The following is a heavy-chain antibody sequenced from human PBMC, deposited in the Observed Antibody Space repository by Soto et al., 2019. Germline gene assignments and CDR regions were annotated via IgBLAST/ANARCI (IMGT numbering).Heavy chain of an antibody. V-gene: IGHV6-1*01. J-gene: IGHJ5*02. CDR2: TYFRSKWYN. D-gene: IGHD5-12*01. CDR1: GDSVSSNTAS. Sequence: PSQTLSLPCAISGDSVSSNTASWNWIRRSPSRGLEWLGRTYFRSKWYNDYAVSVKSRIIINPDTSKNQFSLQLNSVTPEDTAVYFCAKGDNLGPKTGYAFDPWGQGIMVTVSS. CDR3: AKGDNLGPKTGYAFDP.